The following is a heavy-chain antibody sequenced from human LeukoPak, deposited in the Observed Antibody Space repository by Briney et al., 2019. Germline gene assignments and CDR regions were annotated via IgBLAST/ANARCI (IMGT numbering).Heavy chain of an antibody. J-gene: IGHJ5*02. V-gene: IGHV4-30-2*01. Sequence: PSQTLSLTCVVSGDSISGGAFSWSWIRQPPGKGLEWIGYIFHTGSTFYNPSLKSRVTISVDNSKNQFSLRLTSVTAADTAVYYCARELWFANAPGSWLDPWGRGTLVTVAS. CDR2: IFHTGST. D-gene: IGHD3-10*01. CDR1: GDSISGGAFS. CDR3: ARELWFANAPGSWLDP.